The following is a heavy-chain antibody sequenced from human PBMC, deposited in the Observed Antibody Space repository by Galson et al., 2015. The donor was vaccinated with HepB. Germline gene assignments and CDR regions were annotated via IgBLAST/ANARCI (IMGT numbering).Heavy chain of an antibody. CDR2: IRSKATNFAA. Sequence: SLRLSCAASGFIFSGSAIHWVRQASGKGPEWIGHIRSKATNFAALYVPSLQGRFTISRDDSENLAYLHMRSLKTDDTAVYYCVRSGDFSGYSSRWGQGTLVTVSS. CDR3: VRSGDFSGYSSR. J-gene: IGHJ4*02. D-gene: IGHD6-13*01. CDR1: GFIFSGSA. V-gene: IGHV3-73*01.